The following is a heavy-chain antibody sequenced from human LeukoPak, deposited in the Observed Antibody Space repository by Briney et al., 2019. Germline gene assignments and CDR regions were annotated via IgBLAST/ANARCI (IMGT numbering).Heavy chain of an antibody. CDR2: TSGSGGST. V-gene: IGHV3-23*01. J-gene: IGHJ5*02. D-gene: IGHD2-15*01. Sequence: GGSLRLSCAASGFTFSSYGMSWVRQAPGKGLEWVSATSGSGGSTYYADSVKGRFTISRDNSKNTLYLQMNSLRAEDTAVYYCAGQSRLGYCSGGSCYSQPFDPWGQGTLVTVSS. CDR3: AGQSRLGYCSGGSCYSQPFDP. CDR1: GFTFSSYG.